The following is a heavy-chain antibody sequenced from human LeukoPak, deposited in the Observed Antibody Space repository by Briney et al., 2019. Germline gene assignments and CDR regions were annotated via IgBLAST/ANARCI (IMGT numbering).Heavy chain of an antibody. CDR3: ARDALCDSSGYGLTGDFDY. V-gene: IGHV1-2*02. D-gene: IGHD3-22*01. J-gene: IGHJ4*02. Sequence: GASVKVSCKASGYTFTGYYMHWVRQAPGQGLEWMGWINPNSGGTNYAQKFQGRVTMTRDTSISTAYMELSRLRSDDTAVYYCARDALCDSSGYGLTGDFDYWGQGTLVTVSS. CDR1: GYTFTGYY. CDR2: INPNSGGT.